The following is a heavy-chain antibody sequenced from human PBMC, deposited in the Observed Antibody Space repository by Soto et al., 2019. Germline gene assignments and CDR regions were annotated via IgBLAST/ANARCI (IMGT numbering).Heavy chain of an antibody. CDR3: ARVSFGDVAGTRGMDV. V-gene: IGHV4-30-2*01. CDR1: GGSISSGGYS. CDR2: IYHSGST. Sequence: QLQLQESGSGLVKPSQTLSLTCAVSGGSISSGGYSWSWIRQPPGKGLEWIGYIYHSGSTYYNPSLKSRVTISVDRSKNQFSLKLSSVTAADTAVYYCARVSFGDVAGTRGMDVWGQGTTVTVSS. D-gene: IGHD6-19*01. J-gene: IGHJ6*02.